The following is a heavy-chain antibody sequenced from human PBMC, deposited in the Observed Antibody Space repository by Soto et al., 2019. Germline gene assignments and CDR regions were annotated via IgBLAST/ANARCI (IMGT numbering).Heavy chain of an antibody. J-gene: IGHJ4*02. V-gene: IGHV4-34*01. Sequence: SETLSLTCAVYGGSFSGYYWSWIRQPPGKGLEWIGEINHSGSTNYNPSLKSRVTISVDTSKNQFSLKLSSVTAADTAVYYCARGHQENYIWGSYRYTGLYYFDYWGQGTLVTVSS. D-gene: IGHD3-16*02. CDR1: GGSFSGYY. CDR2: INHSGST. CDR3: ARGHQENYIWGSYRYTGLYYFDY.